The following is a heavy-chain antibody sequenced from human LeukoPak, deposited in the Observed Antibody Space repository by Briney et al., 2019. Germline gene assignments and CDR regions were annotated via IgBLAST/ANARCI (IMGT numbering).Heavy chain of an antibody. Sequence: SSETLSLTCAVYGGSFSGYYWSWIRQPPGKGLEWIGEINHSGSTNYNPSLKSRVTISVDTSKNQFSLKLSSVTAADTAVYYCARARSYDFWSGYSPAFDYWGQGTLVTVSS. J-gene: IGHJ4*02. V-gene: IGHV4-34*01. CDR3: ARARSYDFWSGYSPAFDY. CDR2: INHSGST. D-gene: IGHD3-3*01. CDR1: GGSFSGYY.